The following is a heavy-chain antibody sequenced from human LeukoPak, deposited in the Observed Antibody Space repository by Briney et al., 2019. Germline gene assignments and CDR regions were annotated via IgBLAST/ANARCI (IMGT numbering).Heavy chain of an antibody. Sequence: GGSLRLSCAASGLTFSSYAMSWVRQAPGKGLEGVSAISGSGGSTYYADSVKGRVTISRDNSKNTLYLQMNSLRAEDTAVYYCARDEDFWRGYSQLFDYWGQGTLVTVSS. CDR3: ARDEDFWRGYSQLFDY. J-gene: IGHJ4*02. CDR1: GLTFSSYA. V-gene: IGHV3-23*01. D-gene: IGHD3-3*01. CDR2: ISGSGGST.